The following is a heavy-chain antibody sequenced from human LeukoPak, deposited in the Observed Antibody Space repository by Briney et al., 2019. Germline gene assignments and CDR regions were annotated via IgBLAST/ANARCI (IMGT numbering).Heavy chain of an antibody. Sequence: PGRSLRLSCAASGFTFSSYAMHWVRQAPGKGLEWVAVISYDGSNKYYADSVKGRFTISRDNSKNTLYLQMNSLRAEDTAVYYCARGGIAAAGSYYFDYWGQGTLVAVSS. D-gene: IGHD6-13*01. V-gene: IGHV3-30*04. CDR1: GFTFSSYA. J-gene: IGHJ4*02. CDR2: ISYDGSNK. CDR3: ARGGIAAAGSYYFDY.